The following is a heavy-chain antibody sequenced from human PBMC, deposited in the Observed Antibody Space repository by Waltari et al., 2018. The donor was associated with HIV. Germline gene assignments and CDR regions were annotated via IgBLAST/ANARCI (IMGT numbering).Heavy chain of an antibody. CDR2: INPNSGET. Sequence: QVQLVQSGAEVTKPGASLNVSCSASGDSKASGYTFGAYFIHWVRQAPGQGLEWMGWINPNSGETRYTEKFVGRVSMTRDRSVGAAYLEFNSLRSDDTALYFCATFYGDSVSWGQGTQVTVSS. D-gene: IGHD4-17*01. J-gene: IGHJ5*02. V-gene: IGHV1-2*02. CDR1: GYTFGAYF. CDR3: ATFYGDSVS.